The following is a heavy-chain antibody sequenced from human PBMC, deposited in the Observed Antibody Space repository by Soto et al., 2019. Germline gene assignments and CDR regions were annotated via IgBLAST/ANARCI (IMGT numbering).Heavy chain of an antibody. CDR2: INAGNGNT. CDR3: ARVSGYYLPDY. V-gene: IGHV1-3*05. CDR1: GYTFTNYA. Sequence: QVQLVQSGAEEKKPGASVKVSCKSSGYTFTNYATHWVRQAPGQRREWMGWINAGNGNTKYSQKFRGRVTITRDTSASTASMELSSLRSEATAVYYCARVSGYYLPDYCGQVTLVTVSS. J-gene: IGHJ4*02. D-gene: IGHD5-12*01.